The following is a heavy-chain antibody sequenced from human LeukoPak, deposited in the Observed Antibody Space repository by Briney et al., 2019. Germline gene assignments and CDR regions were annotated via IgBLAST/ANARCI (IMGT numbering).Heavy chain of an antibody. CDR1: GGSISSGGYY. CDR3: ARWPSLSWYHAFDI. D-gene: IGHD6-13*01. V-gene: IGHV4-31*03. Sequence: SQTLSLTCTVSGGSISSGGYYWSWIRQHPGKGLEWIGYIYYSGSTYYNPSLKSRVTISVDTSKNQFSLKLSSVTAADTAVYFCARWPSLSWYHAFDIWGQGTMVTVSS. CDR2: IYYSGST. J-gene: IGHJ3*02.